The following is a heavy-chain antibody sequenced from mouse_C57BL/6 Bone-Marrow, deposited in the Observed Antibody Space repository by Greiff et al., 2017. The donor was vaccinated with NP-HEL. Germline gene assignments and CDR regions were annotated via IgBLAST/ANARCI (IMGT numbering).Heavy chain of an antibody. CDR1: GYTFTSYW. CDR2: IYPGSGST. J-gene: IGHJ1*03. Sequence: VQLQQPGAELVKPGASVKMSCKASGYTFTSYWITWVKQRPGQGLEWIGDIYPGSGSTNYNEKFKSKATLTVDTSSSTAYMQLSSLTSEDSAVYYCAREIYYDYDGYFDVWGTGTTVTVSS. D-gene: IGHD2-4*01. CDR3: AREIYYDYDGYFDV. V-gene: IGHV1-55*01.